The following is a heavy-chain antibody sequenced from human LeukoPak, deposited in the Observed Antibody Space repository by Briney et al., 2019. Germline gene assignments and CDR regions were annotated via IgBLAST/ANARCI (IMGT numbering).Heavy chain of an antibody. CDR1: GYTFTGYY. Sequence: AASVKVSCKASGYTFTGYYMHWVRQAPGQGLEWMGWINPNSGGTNYAQKFQGRVTMTRDTTISTAYMELSRLRSDDTAVYYCARDAYYYDSSGYSGEWGQGTLVTVSS. CDR3: ARDAYYYDSSGYSGE. CDR2: INPNSGGT. D-gene: IGHD3-22*01. V-gene: IGHV1-2*02. J-gene: IGHJ4*02.